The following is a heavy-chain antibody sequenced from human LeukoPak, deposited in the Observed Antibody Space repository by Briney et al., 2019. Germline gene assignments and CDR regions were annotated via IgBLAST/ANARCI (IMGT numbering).Heavy chain of an antibody. Sequence: GESLKISCKGSGYSFTSYWIGWVRQMPGKGLEWMGIVYPGDSDTRYSPSFQGQVTISADKSISTAYLQWSSLKASDTAMYYCERHSGCSSTSCYGNRGWDYYYGMDVWGQGTTVTVSS. J-gene: IGHJ6*01. D-gene: IGHD2-2*01. V-gene: IGHV5-51*01. CDR2: VYPGDSDT. CDR3: ERHSGCSSTSCYGNRGWDYYYGMDV. CDR1: GYSFTSYW.